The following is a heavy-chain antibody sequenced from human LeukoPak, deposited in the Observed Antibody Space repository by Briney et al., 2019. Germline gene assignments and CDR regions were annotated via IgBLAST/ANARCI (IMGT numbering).Heavy chain of an antibody. CDR1: GFTFSGDW. CDR3: VRGGSYGDS. J-gene: IGHJ4*02. D-gene: IGHD3-16*01. Sequence: GGSLRLSCAASGFTFSGDWMSWVRQAPGKGLEWLARINQDGSENSYVDSVKGRFTISRDNAKSSLSLQMNSLRAEDTAVYYCVRGGSYGDSWGQGTLVTVSS. V-gene: IGHV3-7*05. CDR2: INQDGSEN.